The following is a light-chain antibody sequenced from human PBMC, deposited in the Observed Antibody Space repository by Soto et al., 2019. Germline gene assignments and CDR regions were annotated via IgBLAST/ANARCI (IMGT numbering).Light chain of an antibody. CDR3: CSYAGSSSVV. V-gene: IGLV2-23*01. Sequence: QSALTQPASVSGSPGQSITISCTGTSRDVGTYTLVSWYQHYPGKAPKLIIYEGSKRPSGVSNRFSASKTGRTASLTISGLQPEDEADSYCCSYAGSSSVVFGGGTKLTVL. J-gene: IGLJ2*01. CDR1: SRDVGTYTL. CDR2: EGS.